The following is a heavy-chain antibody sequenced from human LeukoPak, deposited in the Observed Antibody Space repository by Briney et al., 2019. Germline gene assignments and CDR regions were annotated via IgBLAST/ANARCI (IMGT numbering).Heavy chain of an antibody. D-gene: IGHD6-13*01. CDR2: NRYDGSNK. V-gene: IGHV3-30*02. Sequence: GGSLRLSCAASAFTFSSYGMHWVRQAPGKGLEWVAFNRYDGSNKYYADSVKGRFTISRDNSKNTLYLQMNSLRAEDTAVYYCARGGPAAGRFDYWGQGTLVTVSS. CDR3: ARGGPAAGRFDY. CDR1: AFTFSSYG. J-gene: IGHJ4*02.